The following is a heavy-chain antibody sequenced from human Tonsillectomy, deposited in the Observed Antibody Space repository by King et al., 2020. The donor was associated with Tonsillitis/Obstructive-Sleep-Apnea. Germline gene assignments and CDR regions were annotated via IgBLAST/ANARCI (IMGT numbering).Heavy chain of an antibody. V-gene: IGHV2-5*02. Sequence: ITLKESGPTLVKPTQTLTLTCTFSGFSLSTGGVGVGWIRQPPEKALEWLALIYWDDDKGYSPSLKSRLTITKDTSKNQVVLTMINMDPVDTATYYCARVNYDSDAFDSWGQGTMVTVSS. J-gene: IGHJ3*02. CDR3: ARVNYDSDAFDS. D-gene: IGHD3-3*01. CDR2: IYWDDDK. CDR1: GFSLSTGGVG.